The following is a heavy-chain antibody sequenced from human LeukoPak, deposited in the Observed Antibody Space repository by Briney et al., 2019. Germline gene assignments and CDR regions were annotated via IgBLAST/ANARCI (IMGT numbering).Heavy chain of an antibody. V-gene: IGHV4-4*07. CDR1: GDSISGFY. J-gene: IGHJ6*03. CDR2: IYSTGST. Sequence: KPSETLSLTCTVSGDSISGFYWTWIRQPAGKGLEWIGHIYSTGSTDYNLSLKSRVTMSVDTSKNLFSLNLTSVTAADTAVYSCARGSPSSNYYYYMDIWGKGTTVTVSS. CDR3: ARGSPSSNYYYYMDI.